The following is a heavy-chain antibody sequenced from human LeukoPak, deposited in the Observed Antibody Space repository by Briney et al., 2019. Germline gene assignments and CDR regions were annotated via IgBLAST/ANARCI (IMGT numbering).Heavy chain of an antibody. Sequence: SETLSLTCAVSGVSISGFHWSWIRQPAGKGLEWMGRISGSGSTDYNPSLKSRLTISVDTPKNQFSLSLSSVTAADTAVYYCARGKLEEYTFYYSYYMDVWGRGTTVTVSS. V-gene: IGHV4-4*07. J-gene: IGHJ6*03. CDR3: ARGKLEEYTFYYSYYMDV. D-gene: IGHD6-13*01. CDR1: GVSISGFH. CDR2: ISGSGST.